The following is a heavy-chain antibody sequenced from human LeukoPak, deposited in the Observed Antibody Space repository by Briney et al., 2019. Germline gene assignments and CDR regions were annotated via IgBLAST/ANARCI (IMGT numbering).Heavy chain of an antibody. D-gene: IGHD6-19*01. V-gene: IGHV3-48*01. CDR3: ARDSGGWYSSYFDY. Sequence: GGSLRLSCAASGFTFGSYSMNWVRQAPGKGLEWVSFISSLSGTREYADSVKGRFTISRDNAKNSLYLQMNSLRAEDTAVYYCARDSGGWYSSYFDYWGQGTLVTVSS. CDR1: GFTFGSYS. J-gene: IGHJ4*02. CDR2: ISSLSGTR.